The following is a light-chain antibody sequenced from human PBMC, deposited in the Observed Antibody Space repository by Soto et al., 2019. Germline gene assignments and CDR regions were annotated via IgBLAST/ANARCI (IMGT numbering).Light chain of an antibody. J-gene: IGLJ3*02. CDR1: NSNIGSNI. CDR3: AAWDDSLNGVV. CDR2: SNN. Sequence: QSALTQPPSASGTPGQRVAISCSGSNSNIGSNIVNWYQQLPGTAPKLLIYSNNQRPSGVPDRFSGSKSGTSASLAISGLQSEDEADYYCAAWDDSLNGVVFGGGTKLTVL. V-gene: IGLV1-44*01.